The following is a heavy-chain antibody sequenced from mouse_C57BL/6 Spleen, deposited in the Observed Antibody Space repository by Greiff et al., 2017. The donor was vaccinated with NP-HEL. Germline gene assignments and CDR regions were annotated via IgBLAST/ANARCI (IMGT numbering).Heavy chain of an antibody. V-gene: IGHV7-3*01. CDR1: GFTFTDYY. D-gene: IGHD2-1*01. J-gene: IGHJ2*01. CDR3: AMIYYGNYFFDY. CDR2: IRNKANGYTT. Sequence: EVQGVESGGGLVQPGGSLSLSCAASGFTFTDYYMSWVRQPPGKALEWLGFIRNKANGYTTEYSASVKGRFTISRDNSQSILYLQMNALRAEDSATYYRAMIYYGNYFFDYWGQGTTLTVSS.